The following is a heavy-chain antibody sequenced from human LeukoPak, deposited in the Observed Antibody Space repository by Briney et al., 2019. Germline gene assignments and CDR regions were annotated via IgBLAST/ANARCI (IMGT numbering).Heavy chain of an antibody. J-gene: IGHJ4*02. V-gene: IGHV3-74*03. CDR3: TRGISGSDSI. CDR2: INGDWSST. Sequence: PGGSLRLSCAASGFTFSSYSMNWVRQAPGKGLVWVSRINGDWSSTAYADSVKGRFTISRDNAKNTLYLQMNSLRAEDTAMYYCTRGISGSDSIWDQGTLVTVSS. D-gene: IGHD1-26*01. CDR1: GFTFSSYS.